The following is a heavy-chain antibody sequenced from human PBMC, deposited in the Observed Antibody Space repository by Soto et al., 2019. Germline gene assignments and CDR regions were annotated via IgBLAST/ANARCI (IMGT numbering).Heavy chain of an antibody. V-gene: IGHV4-59*08. CDR3: ARHGCGWYHD. CDR2: IYYSGST. J-gene: IGHJ4*02. CDR1: GGSISSYY. D-gene: IGHD6-19*01. Sequence: QVQLQESGPGLVKPSETLSLTCTVSGGSISSYYWSWIRQPPGKGLECIGYIYYSGSTNYNPSRKSRVTISVDTSKNQFSLKLSSVTAADTAVYSCARHGCGWYHDWGQGTLVTVSS.